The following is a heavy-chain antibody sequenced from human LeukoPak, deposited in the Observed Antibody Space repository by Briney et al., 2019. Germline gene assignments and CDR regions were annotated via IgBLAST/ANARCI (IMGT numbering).Heavy chain of an antibody. J-gene: IGHJ4*02. CDR2: ISSSSSYI. V-gene: IGHV3-21*01. CDR3: AREVPSIAARKAYFDY. D-gene: IGHD6-6*01. CDR1: GFTFSSYS. Sequence: GGSLRLSCAASGFTFSSYSMNWVRQAPGKGLEWVSSISSSSSYIYYADSVKGRFTISRDNAKNSLYLQMNSLRAEDTAVYYCAREVPSIAARKAYFDYWGQGTLVTVSS.